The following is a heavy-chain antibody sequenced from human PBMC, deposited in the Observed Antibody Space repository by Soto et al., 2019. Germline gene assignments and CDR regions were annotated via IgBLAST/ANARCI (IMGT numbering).Heavy chain of an antibody. Sequence: EVQLVESGGGLVKPGGSLRLSCAASGFTFSTYSMNWVRQAPGKGLEWVSYISSSTSYIFYADSVKGRFTISRDNAKNSLYLQMHSLRAEDTAVYYCARDAAVAGRPPGYFGVDVWGQGTSVTVSS. CDR3: ARDAAVAGRPPGYFGVDV. D-gene: IGHD6-19*01. CDR2: ISSSTSYI. V-gene: IGHV3-21*06. CDR1: GFTFSTYS. J-gene: IGHJ6*02.